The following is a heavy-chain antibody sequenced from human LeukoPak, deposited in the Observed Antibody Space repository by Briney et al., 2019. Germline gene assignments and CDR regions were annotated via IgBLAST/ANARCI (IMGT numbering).Heavy chain of an antibody. CDR1: GGTFSSYA. CDR2: IIPILGIA. D-gene: IGHD6-13*01. J-gene: IGHJ4*02. Sequence: SVKVSCKASGGTFSSYAISWVRQAPGQGLEWMGRIIPILGIANYAQKFQGRVTITADKSTSTAYMELSSLRSEDTAVYYCARGKAAAGTCDYWGQGTLVTVSS. CDR3: ARGKAAAGTCDY. V-gene: IGHV1-69*04.